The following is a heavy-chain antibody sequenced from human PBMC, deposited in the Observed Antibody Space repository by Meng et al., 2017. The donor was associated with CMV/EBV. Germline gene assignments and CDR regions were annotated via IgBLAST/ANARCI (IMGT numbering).Heavy chain of an antibody. V-gene: IGHV4-39*07. J-gene: IGHJ5*02. Sequence: SETLSLTCTVSGGSISSSSYYWGWIRQPPGKGLEWIGSIYYSGSTYYNPSLKSRVTISVDTSKNQFSLKLSSVTAADTAVYYCARVGGYSSSWSRFGRGNWFDPWGQGTLVTVSS. CDR2: IYYSGST. CDR1: GGSISSSSYY. D-gene: IGHD6-13*01. CDR3: ARVGGYSSSWSRFGRGNWFDP.